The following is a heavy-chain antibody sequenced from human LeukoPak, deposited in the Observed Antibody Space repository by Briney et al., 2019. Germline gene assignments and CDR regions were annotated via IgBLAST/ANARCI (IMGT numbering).Heavy chain of an antibody. CDR3: AKAGSGWDEYFDY. J-gene: IGHJ4*02. CDR2: ISWSADST. D-gene: IGHD6-19*01. Sequence: TGGSLRLSCAASGFTFANYAMSWVRQAPGKGLEWVSSISWSADSTYYADSVKGRFTISRDNSKNTLYLQMNSLRVDDTAVYSCAKAGSGWDEYFDYRGQGTLVTVSS. V-gene: IGHV3-23*01. CDR1: GFTFANYA.